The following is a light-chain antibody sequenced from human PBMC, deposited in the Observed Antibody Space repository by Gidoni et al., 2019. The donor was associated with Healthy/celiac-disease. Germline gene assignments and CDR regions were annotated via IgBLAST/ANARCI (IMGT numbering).Light chain of an antibody. J-gene: IGKJ1*01. CDR1: QSVLYSSNNKTY. CDR2: WAS. CDR3: QQYYSTPWT. V-gene: IGKV4-1*01. Sequence: DILMTQSPDSLAVSLGERATINCKSSQSVLYSSNNKTYLAWYQQKPGQPPTLLIYWASTRESGVPDRFSGSGSGTDFTLTISSLQAEDVAVYYCQQYYSTPWTFGQGTKVEIK.